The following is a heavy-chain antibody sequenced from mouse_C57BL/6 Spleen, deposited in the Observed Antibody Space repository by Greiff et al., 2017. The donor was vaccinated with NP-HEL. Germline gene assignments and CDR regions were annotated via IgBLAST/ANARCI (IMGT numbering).Heavy chain of an antibody. V-gene: IGHV1-69*01. CDR2: IDPSDSYT. CDR1: GYTFTSYW. J-gene: IGHJ1*03. CDR3: ARCHYGSSYPDWYFDV. Sequence: VQLQQSGAELVMPGASVKLSCKASGYTFTSYWMHWVKQRPGQGLEWIGEIDPSDSYTNYNQKFKGKSTLTVDKSSSTAYMQLSSLTSEDSAVYYCARCHYGSSYPDWYFDVWGTGTTVTVSS. D-gene: IGHD1-1*01.